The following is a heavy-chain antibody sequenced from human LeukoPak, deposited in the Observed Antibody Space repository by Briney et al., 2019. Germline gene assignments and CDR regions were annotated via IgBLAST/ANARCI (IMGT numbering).Heavy chain of an antibody. CDR3: ARTCSGGSCYHDYYGMDV. CDR1: GGTLSSYA. Sequence: SVKVSCKASGGTLSSYAISWVRQAPGQGLEWMGGIIPIFGTANYAQKFQGRVTITADESTSTAYMELSSLRSEDTAVYYCARTCSGGSCYHDYYGMDVWGQGTTVTVSS. J-gene: IGHJ6*02. V-gene: IGHV1-69*01. D-gene: IGHD2-15*01. CDR2: IIPIFGTA.